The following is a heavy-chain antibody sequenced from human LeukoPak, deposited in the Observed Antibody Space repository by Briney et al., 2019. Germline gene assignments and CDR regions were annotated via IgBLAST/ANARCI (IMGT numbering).Heavy chain of an antibody. CDR3: ARQAWEPGQLGY. Sequence: GESLKISCEGSGFSFTTYWIGWVRQMPGRGLEWMGIIYPGDSDTRYSPSFQGQVTISADKSISTAYLQWSSLKASDTAMYYCARQAWEPGQLGYWGQGTLVTVSS. J-gene: IGHJ4*02. V-gene: IGHV5-51*01. D-gene: IGHD1-26*01. CDR2: IYPGDSDT. CDR1: GFSFTTYW.